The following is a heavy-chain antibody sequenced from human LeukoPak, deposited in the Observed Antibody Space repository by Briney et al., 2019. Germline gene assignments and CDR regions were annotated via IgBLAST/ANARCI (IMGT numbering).Heavy chain of an antibody. CDR3: ARQSRDGSKTRGYYFDH. CDR1: GYIFTDYW. CDR2: IYPADSDT. V-gene: IGHV5-51*01. D-gene: IGHD3-10*01. Sequence: GESLQISCQVSGYIFTDYWIGWVRQMPGKGLESMGIIYPADSDTAYSPFFQGQVTISADKSISTVYLQWNSLKASDTAMYYCARQSRDGSKTRGYYFDHWGQGTLVTVSS. J-gene: IGHJ4*02.